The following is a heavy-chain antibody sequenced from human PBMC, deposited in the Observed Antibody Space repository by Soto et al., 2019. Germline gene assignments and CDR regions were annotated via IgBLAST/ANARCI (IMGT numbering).Heavy chain of an antibody. Sequence: QVQLVQSGAEVKKPGASVKVSCKASGYTFTSYGISWVRQAPGQGLEWMGWISAYNGNTNYAQKLQGRVTMTTDTSTSTAYMELRCLRSDDTAVYYCARVAVVVPTILSMHADYWGQGTLVTVSS. CDR1: GYTFTSYG. J-gene: IGHJ4*02. D-gene: IGHD3-22*01. CDR3: ARVAVVVPTILSMHADY. V-gene: IGHV1-18*01. CDR2: ISAYNGNT.